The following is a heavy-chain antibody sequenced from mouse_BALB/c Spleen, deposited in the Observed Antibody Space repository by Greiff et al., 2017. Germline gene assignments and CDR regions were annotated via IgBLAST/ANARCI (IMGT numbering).Heavy chain of an antibody. V-gene: IGHV7-3*02. CDR1: GFTFTDYY. CDR2: IRNKANGYTT. Sequence: EVMLVESGGGLVQPGGSLRLSCATSGFTFTDYYMSWVRQPPGTALAWVGFIRNKANGYTTEYSASVKGRFTISRDNSQSIRYLQMNTLRAEDSATYYCARGGYWGQGTTLTVSS. CDR3: ARGGY. J-gene: IGHJ2*01.